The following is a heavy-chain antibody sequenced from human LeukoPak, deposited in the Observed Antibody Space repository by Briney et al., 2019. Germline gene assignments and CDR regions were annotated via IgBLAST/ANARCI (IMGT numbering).Heavy chain of an antibody. CDR1: GFTFSDYY. J-gene: IGHJ4*02. V-gene: IGHV3-11*01. CDR2: ISSSGSTI. CDR3: ARDRSLYYYDSSGYEYYFDY. D-gene: IGHD3-22*01. Sequence: PGGSLRLSRAASGFTFSDYYMSWIRQAPGKGLEWVSYISSSGSTIYYADSVKGRFTISRDNAKNSLYLQMNSLRAEDTAVYYCARDRSLYYYDSSGYEYYFDYWGQGTLVTVSS.